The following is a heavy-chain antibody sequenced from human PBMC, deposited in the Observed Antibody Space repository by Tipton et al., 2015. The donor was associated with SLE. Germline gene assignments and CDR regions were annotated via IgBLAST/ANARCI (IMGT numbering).Heavy chain of an antibody. Sequence: TLSLTCTVSGGSISTSDFYWGWIRQPPGKGLEWIGSIFYSGSTYYNPSLKSRVTISVDKSKNHFSLNLSSVTAADTAVYYCAREGPARNNRFDPWGQGTLVTVSS. V-gene: IGHV4-39*07. CDR1: GGSISTSDFY. CDR2: IFYSGST. J-gene: IGHJ5*02. CDR3: AREGPARNNRFDP. D-gene: IGHD2-2*01.